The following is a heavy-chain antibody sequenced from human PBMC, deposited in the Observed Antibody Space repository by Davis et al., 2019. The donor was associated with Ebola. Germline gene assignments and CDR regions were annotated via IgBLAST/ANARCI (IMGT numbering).Heavy chain of an antibody. V-gene: IGHV3-11*06. Sequence: PGGSLRLSCAASGFTFSEYYMSWIRQAPGKGLEWISYIAGNNAYIKYADSVKGRFTISRDNAKNSLYLQMNSLRDEDTAVYYCARDLGYYGEGGFDHWGQGTLVTVSS. J-gene: IGHJ4*02. D-gene: IGHD3-10*01. CDR3: ARDLGYYGEGGFDH. CDR1: GFTFSEYY. CDR2: IAGNNAYI.